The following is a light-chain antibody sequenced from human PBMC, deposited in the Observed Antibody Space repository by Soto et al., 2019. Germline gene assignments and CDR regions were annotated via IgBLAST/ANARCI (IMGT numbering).Light chain of an antibody. Sequence: DIVMTQSPDSLAVSLGERATINCKSSQSVLYSSDNKNYLAWYQQKPGQPPKLLIYWASTRKSGVPDRFSGSGSGTDFTLTISSLQAEDVAVYYCQQYYSTPPYAFGQGTKLVIK. CDR2: WAS. V-gene: IGKV4-1*01. CDR1: QSVLYSSDNKNY. CDR3: QQYYSTPPYA. J-gene: IGKJ2*01.